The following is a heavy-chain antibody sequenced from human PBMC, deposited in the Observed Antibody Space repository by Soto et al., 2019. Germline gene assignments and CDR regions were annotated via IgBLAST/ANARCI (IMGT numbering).Heavy chain of an antibody. Sequence: GGSLRLSCAASGFTFSSYAMSWVRQAPGKGLEWVSGISGSGGSTYYADSVKGRLTISRDNSKNTLYLQLNSLRAEDTAVYYCANEERSSYYYYYMDVWGKGTTVTVSS. V-gene: IGHV3-23*01. CDR3: ANEERSSYYYYYMDV. J-gene: IGHJ6*03. D-gene: IGHD1-1*01. CDR1: GFTFSSYA. CDR2: ISGSGGST.